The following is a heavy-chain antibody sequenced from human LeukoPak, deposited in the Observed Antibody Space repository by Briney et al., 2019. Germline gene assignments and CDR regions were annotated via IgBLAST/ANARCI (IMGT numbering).Heavy chain of an antibody. J-gene: IGHJ6*03. V-gene: IGHV1-2*02. D-gene: IGHD3-10*02. CDR3: ARDPGVRGVIGYYMDV. CDR2: INPNSGGT. Sequence: ASVKVSCKASGYTFTGYYLHWVRQAPGQGLEWMGWINPNSGGTNYAQKFQGRVTMTRDTSISTDYMELSRLRSDDTAVYYCARDPGVRGVIGYYMDVGGKGTTVTVSS. CDR1: GYTFTGYY.